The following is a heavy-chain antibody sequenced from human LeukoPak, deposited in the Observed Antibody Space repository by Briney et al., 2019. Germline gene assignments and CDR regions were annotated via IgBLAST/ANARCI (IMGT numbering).Heavy chain of an antibody. CDR2: VYYSGST. J-gene: IGHJ4*02. CDR1: GGSISSYY. Sequence: TSETLSLTCTVSGGSISSYYWSWIRQPPGKGLEWIGYVYYSGSTNYNPSLKSRVTISVDTSKNQFSLKLSSVTAADTAVYYCAREGIAAAGTVYWGQGTLVTVSS. CDR3: AREGIAAAGTVY. D-gene: IGHD6-13*01. V-gene: IGHV4-59*01.